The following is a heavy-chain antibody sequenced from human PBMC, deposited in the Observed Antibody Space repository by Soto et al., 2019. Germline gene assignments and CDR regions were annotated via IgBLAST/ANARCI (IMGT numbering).Heavy chain of an antibody. CDR1: GYTFTSHW. J-gene: IGHJ5*02. CDR3: VRVGLVGSHSLTNAWFDP. Sequence: GESLKISCMGSGYTFTSHWIGWVRQMPGKGLEWMGIIYPGDSDTRYSPSFQGQVTISADKSIRTAYLQWNSLKASDTAMYYCVRVGLVGSHSLTNAWFDPWGPGTLVTVSS. V-gene: IGHV5-51*01. D-gene: IGHD2-8*02. CDR2: IYPGDSDT.